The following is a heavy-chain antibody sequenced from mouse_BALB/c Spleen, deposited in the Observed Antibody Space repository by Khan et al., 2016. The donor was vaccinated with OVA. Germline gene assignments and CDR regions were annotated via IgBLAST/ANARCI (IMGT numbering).Heavy chain of an antibody. Sequence: QVQLQQSGAELVKPGASVKLSCKTSGYTFTSYWIQWVKQRPGQGLGWIGEIFPGTGTTYNNENFKGKATLTIDTSSSQAHLQLSRLTSEDSAVYFCARGYFGNYEFAYWGQGTLVTVSA. D-gene: IGHD2-1*01. J-gene: IGHJ3*01. V-gene: IGHV1S132*01. CDR1: GYTFTSYW. CDR3: ARGYFGNYEFAY. CDR2: IFPGTGTT.